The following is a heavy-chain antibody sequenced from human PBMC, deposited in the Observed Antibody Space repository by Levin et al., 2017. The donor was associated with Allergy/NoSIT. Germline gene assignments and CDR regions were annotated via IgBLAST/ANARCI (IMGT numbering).Heavy chain of an antibody. CDR3: ARWPRGRLRWRFDY. D-gene: IGHD3-16*01. Sequence: PSETLSLTCAVYGGSFSGYYWSWIRQPPGKGLEWIGEINHSGSTNYNPSLKSRVTISVDTSKNQFSLKLSSVTAADTAVYYCARWPRGRLRWRFDYWGQGTLVTVSS. CDR2: INHSGST. V-gene: IGHV4-34*01. CDR1: GGSFSGYY. J-gene: IGHJ4*02.